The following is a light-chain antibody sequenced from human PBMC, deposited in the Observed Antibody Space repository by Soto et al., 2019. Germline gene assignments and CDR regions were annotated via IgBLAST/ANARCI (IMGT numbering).Light chain of an antibody. Sequence: IPITQSPASLSASVGDRVTITCRASQGIRNDLGWYQQKPGKAPKLLIYAASSLQSGVPSRFSGSGSGTDFTLTISSLQPEDFATYYCLQDYNYPWTFGQGTKVDIK. V-gene: IGKV1-6*01. CDR3: LQDYNYPWT. CDR1: QGIRND. J-gene: IGKJ1*01. CDR2: AAS.